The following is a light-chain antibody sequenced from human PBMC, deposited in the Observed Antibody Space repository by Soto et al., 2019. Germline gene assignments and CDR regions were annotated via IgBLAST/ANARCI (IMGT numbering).Light chain of an antibody. V-gene: IGKV3-15*01. CDR3: QQYTNWPPVYT. CDR2: GAS. Sequence: EIVMTQSPATLSVSPGERATLSCRASQSVSSNLAWYQQKPGQAPSLLIYGASTRATGIPARFSGSGSGTEFALTISSLQSEDFAVYYCQQYTNWPPVYTFGQGTKLEIK. J-gene: IGKJ2*01. CDR1: QSVSSN.